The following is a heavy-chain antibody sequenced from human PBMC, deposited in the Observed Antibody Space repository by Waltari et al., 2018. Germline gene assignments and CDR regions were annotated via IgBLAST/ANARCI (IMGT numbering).Heavy chain of an antibody. V-gene: IGHV3-48*03. J-gene: IGHJ4*02. CDR2: ISGSGATI. Sequence: EVQLVESGGGLVQPGGSLRLSCEASGFTFLGYEMNWVRQAPGKGLECISAISGSGATIFYADSVKGRFTISRDNAKSSLHLQMTSLRVDDTAIYYCARDIRREQPHARGFDYWGQGSLVTVSS. CDR1: GFTFLGYE. CDR3: ARDIRREQPHARGFDY. D-gene: IGHD1-26*01.